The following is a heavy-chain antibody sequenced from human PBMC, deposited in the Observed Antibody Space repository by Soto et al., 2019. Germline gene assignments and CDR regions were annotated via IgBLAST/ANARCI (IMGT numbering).Heavy chain of an antibody. CDR1: GFTFRTYP. V-gene: IGHV3-15*01. Sequence: PGGSLRLSCSASGFTFRTYPMHWVRQAPGRGLEWVARIKTTSDGGTIHYAAPVKGRFTISRDDSKDTLFLQMNSLKIEDTALYYCIRDPYGSTWGQGTLVTVSS. J-gene: IGHJ5*02. CDR3: IRDPYGST. CDR2: IKTTSDGGTI. D-gene: IGHD3-10*01.